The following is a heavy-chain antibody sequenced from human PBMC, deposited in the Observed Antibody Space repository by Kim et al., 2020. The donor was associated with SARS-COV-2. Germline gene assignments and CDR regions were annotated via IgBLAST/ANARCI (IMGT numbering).Heavy chain of an antibody. Sequence: SVKVSCKASGGTFSSYAISWVRQAPGQGLEWMGGIISIFGTANYAQKFQGRVTITADESTSTAYMELSSLRSEDTAVYYCARVYSSSWYSPVWGQGTLVTVSS. CDR3: ARVYSSSWYSPV. D-gene: IGHD6-13*01. V-gene: IGHV1-69*13. J-gene: IGHJ4*02. CDR2: IISIFGTA. CDR1: GGTFSSYA.